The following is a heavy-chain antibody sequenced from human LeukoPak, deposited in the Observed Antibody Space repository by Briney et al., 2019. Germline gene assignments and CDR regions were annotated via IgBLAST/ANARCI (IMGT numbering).Heavy chain of an antibody. D-gene: IGHD3-22*01. V-gene: IGHV1-18*01. Sequence: ASVKVSCKASGYTFTSYGISWVRQAPGKGLEWMGWISAYNGNTNYAQKLQGRVTMTTDTSTSTAYMELRSLRSDDTAVYYCAISSGSLNTDAFDIWGQGTMVTVSS. CDR3: AISSGSLNTDAFDI. CDR1: GYTFTSYG. CDR2: ISAYNGNT. J-gene: IGHJ3*02.